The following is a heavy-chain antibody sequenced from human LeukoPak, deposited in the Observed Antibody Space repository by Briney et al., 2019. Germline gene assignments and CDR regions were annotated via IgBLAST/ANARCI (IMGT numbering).Heavy chain of an antibody. CDR3: ARGDGYRPYYFDY. V-gene: IGHV1-69*05. J-gene: IGHJ4*02. CDR1: GGTFSSYA. Sequence: SVKVSXKASGGTFSSYAISWVRQAPGQGLEWMGRIIPIFGTANYAQKFQGRVTITTDESTSTAYMELSSLRSEDTAVYYCARGDGYRPYYFDYWGQGTLVTVSS. CDR2: IIPIFGTA. D-gene: IGHD5-24*01.